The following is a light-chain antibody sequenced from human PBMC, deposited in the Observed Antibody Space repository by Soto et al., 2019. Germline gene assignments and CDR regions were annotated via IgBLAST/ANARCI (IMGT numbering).Light chain of an antibody. CDR3: QQYLTTPFT. CDR2: WAS. J-gene: IGKJ2*01. Sequence: IVMTQSPDSLAVSLGERATINCKSSQSILRTSNNKNSLSWYQQKPGHPPKLLIYWASTRESGVPDRFSGSGSGTDFTLTISSLQAEDVALYFCQQYLTTPFTFGQGTRLEIK. CDR1: QSILRTSNNKNS. V-gene: IGKV4-1*01.